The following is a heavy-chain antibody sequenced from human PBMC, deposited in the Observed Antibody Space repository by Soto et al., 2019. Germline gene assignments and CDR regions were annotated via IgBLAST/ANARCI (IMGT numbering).Heavy chain of an antibody. D-gene: IGHD3-22*01. V-gene: IGHV3-30*18. CDR3: AKDHRITMIVVVIPDAFDI. Sequence: QVQLVESGGGVVQPGRSLRLSCAASGFTFSSYGMHWVRQAPGKGLEWVAVISYDGSNKYYADSVKGRFTISRDNSXNXLSXQMNSLRAEDTAVYYCAKDHRITMIVVVIPDAFDIWGQGTMVTVSS. CDR1: GFTFSSYG. CDR2: ISYDGSNK. J-gene: IGHJ3*02.